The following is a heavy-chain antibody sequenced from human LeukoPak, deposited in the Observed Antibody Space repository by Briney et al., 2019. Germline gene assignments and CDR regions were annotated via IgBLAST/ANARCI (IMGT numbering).Heavy chain of an antibody. J-gene: IGHJ5*02. CDR1: GGSISSYY. CDR3: ARDKDWFDP. Sequence: SETLSLTCTVSGGSISSYYWSWIRQPPGKGLEWIGYIYYSGSTNYNPSLKSRVTISVDTSKNQFSLKLSSVTAADTAVYYCARDKDWFDPWGQGTLVTVSS. V-gene: IGHV4-59*01. CDR2: IYYSGST.